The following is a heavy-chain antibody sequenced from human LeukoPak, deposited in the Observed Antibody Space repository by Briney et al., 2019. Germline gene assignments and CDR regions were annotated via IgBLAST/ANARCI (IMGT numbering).Heavy chain of an antibody. D-gene: IGHD3-10*01. Sequence: ASVKVSCKASGYTFTSYGISWVRQAPGQGLEWMGWISAYNGNTNYAQNLQDRVTMTTDTSTSTAYMELRSLRSDDTAVHYCARVLPSYYYGSGSPLDYWGQGTLVTVSS. V-gene: IGHV1-18*01. J-gene: IGHJ4*02. CDR3: ARVLPSYYYGSGSPLDY. CDR2: ISAYNGNT. CDR1: GYTFTSYG.